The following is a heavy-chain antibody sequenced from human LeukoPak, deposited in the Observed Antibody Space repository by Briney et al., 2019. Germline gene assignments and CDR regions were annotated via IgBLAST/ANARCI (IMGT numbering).Heavy chain of an antibody. CDR3: ARDLSDSSRFFDF. J-gene: IGHJ4*02. CDR1: GFTFSSYE. Sequence: PGGSLRLSCAASGFTFSSYEMSWVRQAPGKGLEWISYISGSGSTIYYADSVKGRFTISRDNARSSLYLQLNSLRAEDAAVYYCARDLSDSSRFFDFWGQGAQVTVSS. V-gene: IGHV3-48*03. CDR2: ISGSGSTI. D-gene: IGHD3-22*01.